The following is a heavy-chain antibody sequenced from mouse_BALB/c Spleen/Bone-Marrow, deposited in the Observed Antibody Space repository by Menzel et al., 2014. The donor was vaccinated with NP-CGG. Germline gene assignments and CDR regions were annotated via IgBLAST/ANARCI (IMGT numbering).Heavy chain of an antibody. J-gene: IGHJ3*01. CDR2: IGTYYGDA. Sequence: VQLQQSGAELVRPGASVKISCKGPGYTFTDYAMHWVKQSHAKSLEWIGVIGTYYGDATYNQKFKTEATVTVDKSSSAAYMELDRLTSEDSALYYCAREGPWFAFWGQGTLVTVSA. V-gene: IGHV1S137*01. CDR1: GYTFTDYA. CDR3: AREGPWFAF.